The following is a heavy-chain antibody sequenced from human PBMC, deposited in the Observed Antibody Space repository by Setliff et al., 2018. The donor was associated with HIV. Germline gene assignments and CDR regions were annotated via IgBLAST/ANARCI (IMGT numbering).Heavy chain of an antibody. CDR1: GDSIGITNYY. J-gene: IGHJ2*01. V-gene: IGHV4-39*07. CDR3: ARSALYGDNFRIFWYFDV. Sequence: SETLSLTCIASGDSIGITNYYWGWIRQPPGRGLEWVGSIYQSGRTFYNPSLSGRVTVSIATSKNQFSLKLTSVTAANTAVYYCARSALYGDNFRIFWYFDVWGRGTLVTV. D-gene: IGHD4-17*01. CDR2: IYQSGRT.